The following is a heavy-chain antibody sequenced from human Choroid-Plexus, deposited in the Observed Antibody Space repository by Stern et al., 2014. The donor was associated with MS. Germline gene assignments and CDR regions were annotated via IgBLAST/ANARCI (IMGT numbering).Heavy chain of an antibody. Sequence: QVQLVQSGGGVVQPGRPLRLSCAASGFTFGSCAMHWVRQAPGKGLEWVAGVSYDGSNKYYVDSVKGRFTVSRDNSQNTLYMQMSSLRAEDTAVYYCAKDRQYLTYFFDHWGQGSLVTVSS. CDR2: VSYDGSNK. CDR1: GFTFGSCA. CDR3: AKDRQYLTYFFDH. V-gene: IGHV3-30*18. J-gene: IGHJ5*02. D-gene: IGHD2-8*01.